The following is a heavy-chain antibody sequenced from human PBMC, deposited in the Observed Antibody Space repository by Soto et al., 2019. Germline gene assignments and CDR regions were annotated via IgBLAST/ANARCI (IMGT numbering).Heavy chain of an antibody. CDR2: ISAYNGNT. V-gene: IGHV1-18*01. J-gene: IGHJ6*02. D-gene: IGHD2-2*01. CDR3: ALGYCISTSCYGNYYYYGMDV. CDR1: GYTFTSYG. Sequence: GASVKVSCKASGYTFTSYGISWVRQAPGQGLEWMGWISAYNGNTNYAQKLQGRVTMTTDTSTSTAYMELRSLRSEDTAVYYCALGYCISTSCYGNYYYYGMDVWGQGTTVTVSS.